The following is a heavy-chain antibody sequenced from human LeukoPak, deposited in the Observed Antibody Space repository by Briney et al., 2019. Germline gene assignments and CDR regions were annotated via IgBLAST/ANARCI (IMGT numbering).Heavy chain of an antibody. D-gene: IGHD2-15*01. CDR2: IYSGGST. V-gene: IGHV3-53*01. J-gene: IGHJ3*01. Sequence: GGSLRLSCAASGFTVSTNYMSWVRQAPGKGLEWVSLIYSGGSTYYSDSVKGRFTISRDICTNTLYLQMNSLRVEDTAIYYCARVRLGDCSGVNCLDSFDVWGQGTMVTVSS. CDR1: GFTVSTNY. CDR3: ARVRLGDCSGVNCLDSFDV.